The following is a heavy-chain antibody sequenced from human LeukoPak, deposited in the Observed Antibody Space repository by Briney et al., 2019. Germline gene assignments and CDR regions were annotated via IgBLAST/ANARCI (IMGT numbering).Heavy chain of an antibody. D-gene: IGHD5-12*01. V-gene: IGHV4-34*01. CDR1: GGSFSGYC. Sequence: PSETLSLTCAVYGGSFSGYCWSWIRQPPGKGLEWIGEINHSGSTHYSPSLKSRVTISVDTSKNQFSLKLSSVTAANTAVYYCARIVRAFYSGYRRFDYWGQGTLVTVSS. CDR2: INHSGST. J-gene: IGHJ4*02. CDR3: ARIVRAFYSGYRRFDY.